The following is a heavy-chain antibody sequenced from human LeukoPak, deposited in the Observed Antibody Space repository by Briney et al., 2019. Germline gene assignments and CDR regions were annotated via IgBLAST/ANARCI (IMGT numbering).Heavy chain of an antibody. CDR3: TTDVVRYYYDSSGHDY. Sequence: GGSLRLSCAASGFTFSNAWMSWVRQAPGKGLEGVGRIKSKTDGGTTDYAAPVKGRFTISRDDSKNTLYLQMNSLKTEDTAVYYCTTDVVRYYYDSSGHDYWGQGTLVTVSS. D-gene: IGHD3-22*01. J-gene: IGHJ4*02. CDR2: IKSKTDGGTT. V-gene: IGHV3-15*01. CDR1: GFTFSNAW.